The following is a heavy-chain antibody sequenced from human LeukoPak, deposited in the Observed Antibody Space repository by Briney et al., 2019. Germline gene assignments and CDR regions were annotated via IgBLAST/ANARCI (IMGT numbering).Heavy chain of an antibody. CDR1: GGSISSGDYY. CDR3: ARAPDCSSSSVFGFDP. D-gene: IGHD6-6*01. Sequence: TPSETLSLTCTVSGGSISSGDYYWSWIRQPPGKGLEWIGYIYYSGSTYYNPSLKSRVTISVDTSKNQFSLKLSSVTAADTAVYYCARAPDCSSSSVFGFDPWGQGTLVTVSS. J-gene: IGHJ5*02. CDR2: IYYSGST. V-gene: IGHV4-30-4*08.